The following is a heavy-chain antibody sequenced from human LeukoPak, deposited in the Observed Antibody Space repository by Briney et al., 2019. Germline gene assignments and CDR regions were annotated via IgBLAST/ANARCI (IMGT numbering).Heavy chain of an antibody. CDR3: ARDDGYSFAFDI. CDR1: GGSISSYY. CDR2: IYYSGTT. Sequence: PSETLSLTCTVSGGSISSYYWSWIRPPPGKELEWIVYIYYSGTTYYNPFLKRRVTISVATSKTPFTLKLSSVTAAATAVYYCARDDGYSFAFDIWGQGTMVTVSS. V-gene: IGHV4-59*01. D-gene: IGHD5-18*01. J-gene: IGHJ3*02.